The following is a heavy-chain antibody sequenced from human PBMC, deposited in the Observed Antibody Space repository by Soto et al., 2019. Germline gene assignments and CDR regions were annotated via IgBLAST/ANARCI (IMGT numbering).Heavy chain of an antibody. D-gene: IGHD3-3*01. J-gene: IGHJ6*02. V-gene: IGHV5-51*01. CDR2: IYPGDSDT. Sequence: PGESLKISCKGSGYSFTSYWIGWLRQMPGKGLEWMGIIYPGDSDTRYSPSFQGQVTISADKSISTAYLQWSSLKASDTAMYYCARQISLEWSDYYYGTDVWGQGTTVTVS. CDR1: GYSFTSYW. CDR3: ARQISLEWSDYYYGTDV.